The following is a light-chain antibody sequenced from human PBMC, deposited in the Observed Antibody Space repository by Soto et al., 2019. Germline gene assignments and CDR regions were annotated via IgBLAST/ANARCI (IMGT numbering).Light chain of an antibody. CDR3: SSYAGSRWV. Sequence: QSALTQPASVSGSAGESITISCSGTTSDVGIYNLVSWYQQHPGKAPKLVIYEVDKRPSGVSNRFSGSRSGNTASLTISGLQSEDEADYYCSSYAGSRWVFRGGIKVTVL. V-gene: IGLV2-23*02. CDR2: EVD. J-gene: IGLJ3*02. CDR1: TSDVGIYNL.